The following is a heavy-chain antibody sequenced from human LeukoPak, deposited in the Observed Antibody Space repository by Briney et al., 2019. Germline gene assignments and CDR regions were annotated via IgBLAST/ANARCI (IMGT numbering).Heavy chain of an antibody. CDR3: AKDRGVAVASWYHY. CDR2: ITGSGGST. Sequence: GGSLRLSCAASGFTFSSYAMSWVRQAPGKGLEWVSAITGSGGSTYYADSVKGRFTISRDNSKNTLYLQMNGLRAEDTAVYYCAKDRGVAVASWYHYWGQGTLVIASS. V-gene: IGHV3-23*01. CDR1: GFTFSSYA. D-gene: IGHD6-19*01. J-gene: IGHJ4*02.